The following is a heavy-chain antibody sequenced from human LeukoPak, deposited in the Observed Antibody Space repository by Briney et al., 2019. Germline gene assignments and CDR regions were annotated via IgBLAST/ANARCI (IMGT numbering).Heavy chain of an antibody. Sequence: ASVKVSCKASGYTITSYGFSWVRQAPGQGLEWMGWISPYNDKTNYAQKFQGRLTMTTDTSTSTTFMELRSLKSDDTAVYYCARAAGPFDHWGQGTLVTVSS. V-gene: IGHV1-18*01. CDR3: ARAAGPFDH. CDR2: ISPYNDKT. J-gene: IGHJ4*02. CDR1: GYTITSYG.